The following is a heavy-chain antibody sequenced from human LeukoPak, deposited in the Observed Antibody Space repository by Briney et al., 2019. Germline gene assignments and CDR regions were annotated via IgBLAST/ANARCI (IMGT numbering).Heavy chain of an antibody. Sequence: SQTLSLTCTVSGGSISSGGYYWSWIRQHPGKGLEWIGYIYYSGSTYYNPSLKSRVTISVDTSKNQFSLKLSSVTAADTAVYYCARDNPSCGSTSCMMGYYYGMDVWGQGTTVTVSS. D-gene: IGHD2-2*01. V-gene: IGHV4-31*03. J-gene: IGHJ6*02. CDR3: ARDNPSCGSTSCMMGYYYGMDV. CDR1: GGSISSGGYY. CDR2: IYYSGST.